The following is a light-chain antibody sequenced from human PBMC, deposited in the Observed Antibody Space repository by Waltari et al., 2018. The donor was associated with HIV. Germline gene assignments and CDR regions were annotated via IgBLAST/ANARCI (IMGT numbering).Light chain of an antibody. CDR3: SSYAGSNSYI. Sequence: QSALTQPPSASGSPGPSVTISCTGTSSAVGGYNYASWYQQHPGKAPKLMIFEVSKRPSGVPDRFSGSKSGNTASLTVSGLQAEDEADYYCSSYAGSNSYIFGGGTTLTVL. CDR1: SSAVGGYNY. J-gene: IGLJ2*01. CDR2: EVS. V-gene: IGLV2-8*01.